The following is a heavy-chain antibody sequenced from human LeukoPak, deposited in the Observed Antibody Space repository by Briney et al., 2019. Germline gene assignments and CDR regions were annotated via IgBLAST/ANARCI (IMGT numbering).Heavy chain of an antibody. V-gene: IGHV4-4*07. CDR1: GGSISSYY. J-gene: IGHJ6*03. CDR2: IYTSGST. D-gene: IGHD2-2*01. CDR3: AREKTIVVVPAATYYYYYYMDV. Sequence: SETLSLTCTVSGGSISSYYWSWIRQPAGKGLEWIGRIYTSGSTNYNPSLKSRVTMSVDTSKNQFSLKLSSVTAADTAVYYCAREKTIVVVPAATYYYYYYMDVWGKGTTVTISS.